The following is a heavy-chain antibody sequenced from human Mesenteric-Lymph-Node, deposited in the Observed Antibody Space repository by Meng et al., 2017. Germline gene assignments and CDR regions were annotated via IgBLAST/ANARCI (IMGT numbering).Heavy chain of an antibody. J-gene: IGHJ4*02. CDR1: GGSIRNSDYY. CDR3: ARVSSGWDYFDY. V-gene: IGHV4-30-4*01. D-gene: IGHD6-19*01. CDR2: IYYSGST. Sequence: VKRQESGTGLVTPSQTPSLTCTVSGGSIRNSDYYWSWIRQPPGKGLEWIGYIYYSGSTFYNPSLKRRVIISIDTSKNQFALNLRSVTAADTAVYYCARVSSGWDYFDYWGQGTLVTVSS.